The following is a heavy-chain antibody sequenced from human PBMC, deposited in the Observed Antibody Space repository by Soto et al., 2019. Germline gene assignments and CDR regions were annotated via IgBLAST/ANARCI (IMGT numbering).Heavy chain of an antibody. CDR3: AKGRGSGWAWYFDN. CDR2: ISDTGAST. D-gene: IGHD6-19*01. Sequence: RWSLRLSCSASVLTFKDSAMNWFRQAPGKGLEWVASISDTGASTWYAESVRGRLSISRDNSKNTLYLQMNSLRGEDTAVYYCAKGRGSGWAWYFDNWGQGTLVTV. J-gene: IGHJ4*02. CDR1: VLTFKDSA. V-gene: IGHV3-23*01.